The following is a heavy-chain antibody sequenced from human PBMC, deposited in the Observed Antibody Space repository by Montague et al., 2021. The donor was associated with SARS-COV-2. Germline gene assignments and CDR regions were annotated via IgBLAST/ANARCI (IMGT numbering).Heavy chain of an antibody. V-gene: IGHV4-4*02. CDR2: IFQSGST. Sequence: SETLSLTCSVSGGSISSSNWWSWVRQPPGKGLEGMGEIFQSGSTSYNPALKSRVAFSVDQSKNQFSLKLTSVTAADTAVYYCAGVGGAFGSGTLGLDVWGQGSMVTVS. CDR1: GGSISSSNW. CDR3: AGVGGAFGSGTLGLDV. D-gene: IGHD3-10*01. J-gene: IGHJ6*02.